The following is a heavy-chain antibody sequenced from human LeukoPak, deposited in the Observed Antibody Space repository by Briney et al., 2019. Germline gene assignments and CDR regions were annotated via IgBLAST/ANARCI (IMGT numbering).Heavy chain of an antibody. CDR1: AYSISSGCY. Sequence: SETLSLTSTVSAYSISSGCYWCWIPQHPGKGREWIASLYHSGSTYYNPSLKSRVTISVDTSKNQFSLKLSSVTAADTAVYYCARGSLTYYYYYYMDAWGKGTTATISS. CDR2: LYHSGST. CDR3: ARGSLTYYYYYYMDA. J-gene: IGHJ6*03. V-gene: IGHV4-38-2*02.